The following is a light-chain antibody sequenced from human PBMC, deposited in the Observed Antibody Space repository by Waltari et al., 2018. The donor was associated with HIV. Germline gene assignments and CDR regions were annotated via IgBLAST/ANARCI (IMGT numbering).Light chain of an antibody. J-gene: IGLJ1*01. CDR1: KDAIGLYNY. V-gene: IGLV2-14*03. CDR3: ASYRNNTFFV. CDR2: DVR. Sequence: HSALTQPASVSGSPGQSITISCSGTKDAIGLYNYVTWYQQFPGKVPKLIIYDVRERPSGISDRFSGSKSANTASLNISRLQAEDEADYYCASYRNNTFFVFGSGTQVTV.